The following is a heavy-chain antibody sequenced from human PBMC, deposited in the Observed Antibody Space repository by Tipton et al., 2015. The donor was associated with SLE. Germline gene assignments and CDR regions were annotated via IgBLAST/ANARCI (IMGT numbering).Heavy chain of an antibody. CDR2: INHSGST. J-gene: IGHJ4*02. CDR1: GFTFSSYS. Sequence: LRLSCAASGFTFSSYSMNWVRQPPGKGLEWIGEINHSGSTNYNPSLKSRVTISVDTSKNQFSLKLSSVTAADTAVYYCARADIAVAGALGYWGQGTLVTVSS. V-gene: IGHV4-34*01. D-gene: IGHD6-19*01. CDR3: ARADIAVAGALGY.